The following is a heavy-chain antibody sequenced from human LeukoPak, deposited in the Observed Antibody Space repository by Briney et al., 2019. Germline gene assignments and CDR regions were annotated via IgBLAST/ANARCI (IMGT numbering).Heavy chain of an antibody. D-gene: IGHD3-9*01. CDR1: GFTFSSYS. Sequence: GGSLRLSCAASGFTFSSYSMNWVRQAPGKGLEWVSSISSSSSYIYYADSVKGRFTISRDNAKNSLYLQMNSLRAEDTAVYYCAKTEDIYYDILTDGWGDSDYWGQGTLVTVSS. CDR3: AKTEDIYYDILTDGWGDSDY. J-gene: IGHJ4*02. V-gene: IGHV3-21*01. CDR2: ISSSSSYI.